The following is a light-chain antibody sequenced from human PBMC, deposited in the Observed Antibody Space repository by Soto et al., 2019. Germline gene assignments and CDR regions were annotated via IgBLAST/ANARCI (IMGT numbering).Light chain of an antibody. Sequence: EIVLTQSPATLSLSPGERATLSCRASQSVSSYLAWYQQKPGQAPRLLIYDASNRATGIPARFSGSGSGTDFPPPLSRLEPEDFAVYYWQQRCHWPPLPFGGGTQVEIK. V-gene: IGKV3-11*01. CDR3: QQRCHWPPLP. CDR1: QSVSSY. J-gene: IGKJ4*01. CDR2: DAS.